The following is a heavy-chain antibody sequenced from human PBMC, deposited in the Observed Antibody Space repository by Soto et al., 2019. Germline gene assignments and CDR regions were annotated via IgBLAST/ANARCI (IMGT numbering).Heavy chain of an antibody. Sequence: GGSLRLSCAASGFTFDDYAMHWVRQAPGKGLEWVSGISWNSGSIGYADSVKGRFTISRDNAKNSLYLQMNSLRAEDTALYYCAKEGAGSGWYLNSNWFDPWGQGTLVTVSS. CDR1: GFTFDDYA. J-gene: IGHJ5*02. V-gene: IGHV3-9*01. CDR2: ISWNSGSI. CDR3: AKEGAGSGWYLNSNWFDP. D-gene: IGHD6-19*01.